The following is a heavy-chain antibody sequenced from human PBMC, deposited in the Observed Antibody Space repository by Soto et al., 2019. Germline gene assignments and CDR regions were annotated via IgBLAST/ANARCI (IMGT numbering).Heavy chain of an antibody. CDR1: GGTFSSYT. Sequence: GASVKVSCKASGGTFSSYTISWVRQAPGQGLEWMGRIIPILGIANYAQKFQGRVTITADKSTSTAYMELSSLRSEDTAVYYCALGGSGSSWYEAFDIWGQGTMVTVSS. D-gene: IGHD6-13*01. CDR2: IIPILGIA. V-gene: IGHV1-69*02. CDR3: ALGGSGSSWYEAFDI. J-gene: IGHJ3*02.